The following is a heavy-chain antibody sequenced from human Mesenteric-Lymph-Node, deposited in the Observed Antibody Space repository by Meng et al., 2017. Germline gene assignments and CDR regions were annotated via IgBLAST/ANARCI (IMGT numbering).Heavy chain of an antibody. D-gene: IGHD2-15*01. CDR3: ARWTRHCSGGSCFVPDY. CDR1: GFTFSSYE. V-gene: IGHV3-48*03. Sequence: GGSLRLSCAASGFTFSSYEMNWVRQAPGKGLEWVSYISSSGSSIYQADSVRGRFTISRDNAMNSLYLQMNSLRAEDTAVYYCARWTRHCSGGSCFVPDYWGQGTLVTVSS. J-gene: IGHJ4*02. CDR2: ISSSGSSI.